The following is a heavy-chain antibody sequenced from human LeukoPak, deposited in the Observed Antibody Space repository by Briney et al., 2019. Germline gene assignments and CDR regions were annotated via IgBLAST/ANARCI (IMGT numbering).Heavy chain of an antibody. CDR1: GGSISSSSYY. CDR2: IYYSGST. CDR3: ARSEGWLRPYYFDY. D-gene: IGHD3-9*01. J-gene: IGHJ4*02. V-gene: IGHV4-39*07. Sequence: PSETLSLTCTVSGGSISSSSYYWGWIRQPPGKGLEWIGSIYYSGSTNYNPSLKSRVTISVDTSKNLFSLKLNSVTAADTAVYCCARSEGWLRPYYFDYWGQGTLVTVSS.